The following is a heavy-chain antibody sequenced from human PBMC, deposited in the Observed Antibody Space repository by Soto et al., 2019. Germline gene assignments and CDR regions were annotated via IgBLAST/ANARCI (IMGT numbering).Heavy chain of an antibody. CDR3: VRRDYGDYFAKAFDI. Sequence: QITLKESGPTLVKPTQTLTLTCTFSGFSLSTSGVGVGWIRQPPGKALEWLALIYWDDDKRYSPSLKSRLTIPKDTSKNQVVLTMTNMDPVDTATYYCVRRDYGDYFAKAFDIWGQGTMVTVSS. V-gene: IGHV2-5*02. CDR2: IYWDDDK. D-gene: IGHD4-17*01. CDR1: GFSLSTSGVG. J-gene: IGHJ3*02.